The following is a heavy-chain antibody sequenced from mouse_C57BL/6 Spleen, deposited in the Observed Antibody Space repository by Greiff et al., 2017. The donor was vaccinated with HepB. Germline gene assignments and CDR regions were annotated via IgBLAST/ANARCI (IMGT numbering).Heavy chain of an antibody. CDR2: INPSTGGT. CDR3: ARSNYYGSSYEYFDV. D-gene: IGHD1-1*01. CDR1: GYSFTGYY. Sequence: EVQLQQSGPELVKPGASVKISCKASGYSFTGYYMNWVKQSPEKSLEWIGEINPSTGGTTYNQKLKAKATLTVDKSSSTAYMQLKSLTSEDSAVYYCARSNYYGSSYEYFDVWGTGTTVTVSS. V-gene: IGHV1-42*01. J-gene: IGHJ1*03.